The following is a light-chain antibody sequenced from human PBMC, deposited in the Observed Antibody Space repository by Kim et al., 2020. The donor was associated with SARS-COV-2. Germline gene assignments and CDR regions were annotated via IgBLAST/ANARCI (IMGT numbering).Light chain of an antibody. Sequence: LCPGERATRSCRASQSVSSSYLAWYQQKPGQAPRLLIYGASSRATGILDRCSGRGSGTDFTLTISRLEPEDFAVYYCQQYGSSWTFGQGTKVDIK. CDR3: QQYGSSWT. CDR2: GAS. CDR1: QSVSSSY. J-gene: IGKJ1*01. V-gene: IGKV3-20*01.